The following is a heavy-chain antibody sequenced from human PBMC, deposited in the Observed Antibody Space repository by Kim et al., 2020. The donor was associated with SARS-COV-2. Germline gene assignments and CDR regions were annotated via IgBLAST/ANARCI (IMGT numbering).Heavy chain of an antibody. D-gene: IGHD4-4*01. J-gene: IGHJ4*02. Sequence: YYAAAGRGRFSNSRDNDKNSLYLQMHSLRAEDTAVYYCARGPNYSPFDYWGQGTLVTVSS. V-gene: IGHV3-48*03. CDR3: ARGPNYSPFDY.